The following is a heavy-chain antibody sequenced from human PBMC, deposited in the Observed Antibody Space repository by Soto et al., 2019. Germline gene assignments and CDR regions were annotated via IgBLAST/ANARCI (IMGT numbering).Heavy chain of an antibody. Sequence: SETLSLTCAVYGGSFSGYYWSWIRQPPGKGLEWIGEINHSGSTNYNPSLKSRVTISVDTSKNQFSLKLSSVTAADTAVYYCARGGRGLRYFDWLAGWGYWGQGTLVTVSS. CDR1: GGSFSGYY. J-gene: IGHJ4*02. V-gene: IGHV4-34*01. CDR2: INHSGST. CDR3: ARGGRGLRYFDWLAGWGY. D-gene: IGHD3-9*01.